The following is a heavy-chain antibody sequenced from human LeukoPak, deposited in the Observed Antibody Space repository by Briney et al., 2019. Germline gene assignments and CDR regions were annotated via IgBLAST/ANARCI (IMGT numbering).Heavy chain of an antibody. CDR1: GYTFTSHG. CDR3: ARDWPTVIADY. V-gene: IGHV1-18*01. D-gene: IGHD4-11*01. J-gene: IGHJ4*02. Sequence: ASVKVSCKASGYTFTSHGISWVRQAPGQGLEWMGWISANNGDTNYAQRMQGRLTMTTDTSTSTAYMELRSLSSDDTAIYYCARDWPTVIADYWGQGTLVTVSS. CDR2: ISANNGDT.